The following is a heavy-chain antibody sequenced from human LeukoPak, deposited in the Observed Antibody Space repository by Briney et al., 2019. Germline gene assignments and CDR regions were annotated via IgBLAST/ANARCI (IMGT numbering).Heavy chain of an antibody. CDR1: GFTVSSNY. CDR3: AKVRGYSYGYYDY. D-gene: IGHD5-18*01. Sequence: PGGSLRLSCAASGFTVSSNYMSWVRQAPGKGLEWVSVIYSGGSTYYADSVKGRFSISRDNVKNTLYLQMNSLRPEDTAFYYCAKVRGYSYGYYDYWGQGTLVTVAS. CDR2: IYSGGST. J-gene: IGHJ4*02. V-gene: IGHV3-53*05.